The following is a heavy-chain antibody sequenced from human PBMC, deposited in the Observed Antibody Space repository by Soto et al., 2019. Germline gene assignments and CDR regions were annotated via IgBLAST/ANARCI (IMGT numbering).Heavy chain of an antibody. CDR1: GFTFSSYW. D-gene: IGHD6-13*01. J-gene: IGHJ6*02. Sequence: EVQLVESGGGVVQPGGSLRLSCVDSGFTFSSYWMSWVRQAPVKGLEWVGNIKQDGSEENYVDSVKGRFTISRDNAKNSMYLQMNCLRAEDTAVYYCARIAASGRGWDVWGQGTTVVVSS. CDR3: ARIAASGRGWDV. CDR2: IKQDGSEE. V-gene: IGHV3-7*01.